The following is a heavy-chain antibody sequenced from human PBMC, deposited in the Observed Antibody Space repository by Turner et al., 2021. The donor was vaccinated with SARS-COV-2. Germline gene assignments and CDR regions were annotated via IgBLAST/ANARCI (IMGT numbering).Heavy chain of an antibody. CDR2: INWSGNST. Sequence: EVQLVESGGGVVRHGGSRIISCAASGFNFDDFGITWVRQAPGRGLEWVSNINWSGNSTGYADSVKGRFTISRDNAKNSLYLQMDSLRAEDTALYHCARGTGAADYWGQGSLVTVSS. CDR1: GFNFDDFG. CDR3: ARGTGAADY. V-gene: IGHV3-20*01. D-gene: IGHD7-27*01. J-gene: IGHJ4*02.